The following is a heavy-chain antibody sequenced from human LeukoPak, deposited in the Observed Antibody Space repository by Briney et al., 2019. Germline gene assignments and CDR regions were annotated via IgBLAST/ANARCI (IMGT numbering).Heavy chain of an antibody. CDR2: IYTSEST. Sequence: SQTLSLTCSVSGGSISSSNYYWSWIRQPAGKGLEWIGRIYTSESTNYNPSLKSRVTISVDTSKNQFSLKLSSVTAADTAVYYCARMRSRSLGDYWGQGTLVTVSS. J-gene: IGHJ4*02. D-gene: IGHD2-2*01. CDR3: ARMRSRSLGDY. V-gene: IGHV4-61*02. CDR1: GGSISSSNYY.